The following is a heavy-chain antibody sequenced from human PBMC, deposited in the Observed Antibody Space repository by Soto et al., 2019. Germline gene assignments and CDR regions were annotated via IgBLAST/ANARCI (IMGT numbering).Heavy chain of an antibody. J-gene: IGHJ5*02. CDR2: INHSGST. CDR3: ARGRSFDP. V-gene: IGHV4-34*01. CDR1: GGSFSGYY. Sequence: QVQLQQWGAGLLKPSETLSLTCAVYGGSFSGYYWSWIRQPPGKGLEWIGEINHSGSTNYNPSLKSRVTXSVDTSKNQFSLKLSSVTAADTAVYYCARGRSFDPWGQGTLVTVSS.